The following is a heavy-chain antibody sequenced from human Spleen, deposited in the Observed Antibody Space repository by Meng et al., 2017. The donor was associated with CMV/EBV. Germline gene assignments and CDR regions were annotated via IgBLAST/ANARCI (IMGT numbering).Heavy chain of an antibody. CDR2: INPNSGGT. CDR1: GYTFTSYG. V-gene: IGHV1-2*02. CDR3: ARVFLNYDFWSGFHFVY. D-gene: IGHD3-3*01. J-gene: IGHJ4*02. Sequence: ASVKVSCKASGYTFTSYGISWVRQAPGQGLEWMGWINPNSGGTNYAQKFQGRVTMTRDTSISTAYMELSRLRSDDTAVYYCARVFLNYDFWSGFHFVYWGQGTLVTVSS.